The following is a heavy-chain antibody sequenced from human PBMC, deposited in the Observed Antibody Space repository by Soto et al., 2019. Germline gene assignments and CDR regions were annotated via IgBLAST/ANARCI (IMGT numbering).Heavy chain of an antibody. CDR1: GFTFNNYA. CDR3: ASQLLTICSFDY. D-gene: IGHD3-3*01. J-gene: IGHJ4*02. V-gene: IGHV3-30-3*01. CDR2: ISYDGSNK. Sequence: QVQLVESGGGVAQPGGSLRLSCAASGFTFNNYAGHWVRQAPGKGLEWVAIISYDGSNKYYADSVKGRFTISRDNSKNTLYLQMNSLRAEYTAVYYCASQLLTICSFDYWGQGTLVTVSS.